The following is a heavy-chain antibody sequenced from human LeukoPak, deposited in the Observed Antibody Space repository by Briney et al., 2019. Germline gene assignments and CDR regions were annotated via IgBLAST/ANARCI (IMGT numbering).Heavy chain of an antibody. CDR3: ARDDEYCSTTSCAPGMDY. Sequence: PGGSLRLSCAASGFTFSSYAMSWVRQAPGKGLEWVSAISGSGGSTYYADSVKGRFTISRDNAKNSLYLQMNSLRAEDTAVYYCARDDEYCSTTSCAPGMDYWGQGTLVTVSS. CDR2: ISGSGGST. J-gene: IGHJ4*02. D-gene: IGHD2-2*01. CDR1: GFTFSSYA. V-gene: IGHV3-23*01.